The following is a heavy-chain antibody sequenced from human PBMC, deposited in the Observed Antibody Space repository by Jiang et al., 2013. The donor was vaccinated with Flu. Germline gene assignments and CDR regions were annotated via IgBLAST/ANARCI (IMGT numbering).Heavy chain of an antibody. Sequence: SGSGLVKPSQTLSLTCTVSGGSISSGTYYWNWIRQPAGKGLEWIGRIYTSGSTNYNASLKSRVTISVDTSKNQFSLKLSSVTAADTAVYYCVRGADYYDSSGYSYKWFDPWGQGTLVTVSS. CDR2: IYTSGST. V-gene: IGHV4-61*02. J-gene: IGHJ5*02. D-gene: IGHD3-22*01. CDR1: GGSISSGTYY. CDR3: VRGADYYDSSGYSYKWFDP.